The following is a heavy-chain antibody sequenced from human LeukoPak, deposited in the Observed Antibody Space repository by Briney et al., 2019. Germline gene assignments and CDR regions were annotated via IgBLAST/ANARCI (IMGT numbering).Heavy chain of an antibody. CDR3: FGYSSKSNYGVDV. V-gene: IGHV3-49*04. Sequence: AGGSLRLSCTASGFTLGDYAVNWVRQAPGKGRGWVGLIRSKSYGETTEYAASVRGRFTISRDDSRSVAYVQMNSLRAEDTAFYYCFGYSSKSNYGVDVWGLGTTVTVSS. J-gene: IGHJ6*02. CDR2: IRSKSYGETT. D-gene: IGHD6-13*01. CDR1: GFTLGDYA.